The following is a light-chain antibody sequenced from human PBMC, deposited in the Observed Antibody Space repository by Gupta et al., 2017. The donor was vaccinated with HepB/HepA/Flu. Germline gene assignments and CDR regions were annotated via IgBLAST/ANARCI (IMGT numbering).Light chain of an antibody. CDR3: QQSYSTPLT. CDR1: QSISSY. CDR2: AAS. J-gene: IGKJ4*01. Sequence: DIQMTQSPSSLSASVGDRVTITCRASQSISSYLNWYQQKPGKAPKLLIYAASSLQSGVPSRFSGSGSGTDFTLTLSRLQPEDFATYYCQQSYSTPLTFGGGTKVEIK. V-gene: IGKV1-39*01.